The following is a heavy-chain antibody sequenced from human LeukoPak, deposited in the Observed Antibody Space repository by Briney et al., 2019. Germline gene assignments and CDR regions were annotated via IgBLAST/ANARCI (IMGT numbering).Heavy chain of an antibody. J-gene: IGHJ4*02. CDR2: IIPILGIA. Sequence: ASVKVSCKASGGTFSSYTISWVRQAPGQGLEWMGRIIPILGIANYAQKFQGRVTITADKSTSTAYMELSSLRSEDTAVYYCARGDSSGYYSFDYWGQGTLVTVSS. CDR1: GGTFSSYT. V-gene: IGHV1-69*02. CDR3: ARGDSSGYYSFDY. D-gene: IGHD3-22*01.